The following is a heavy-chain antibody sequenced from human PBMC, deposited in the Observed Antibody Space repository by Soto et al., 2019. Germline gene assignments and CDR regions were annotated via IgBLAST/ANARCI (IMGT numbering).Heavy chain of an antibody. V-gene: IGHV3-23*01. Sequence: PGGSLRLSCAASGFTFSSYAMSWVRQAPGKGLEWVSAISGSGGSTYYADSVKGRFTISRDNSKNTLYLQMNSLRAEDTALYYCASHKEPYYYYYMDFWGKGTMVTVSS. CDR3: ASHKEPYYYYYMDF. J-gene: IGHJ6*03. CDR2: ISGSGGST. CDR1: GFTFSSYA.